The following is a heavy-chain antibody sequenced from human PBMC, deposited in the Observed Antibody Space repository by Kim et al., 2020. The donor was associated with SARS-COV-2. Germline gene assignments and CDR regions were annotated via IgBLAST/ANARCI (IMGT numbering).Heavy chain of an antibody. J-gene: IGHJ4*02. CDR1: GFAFSTNA. V-gene: IGHV3-23*01. CDR2: ISSGGRT. D-gene: IGHD6-13*01. Sequence: GGSLRLSCAASGFAFSTNAMNWVRQAPGKGLEWVSGISSGGRTYYADSAKGRFTISRDNSKSTLFLQMSSLRAEDTAIYYCAKTYSSSWYGDYWGQGTLVTVSS. CDR3: AKTYSSSWYGDY.